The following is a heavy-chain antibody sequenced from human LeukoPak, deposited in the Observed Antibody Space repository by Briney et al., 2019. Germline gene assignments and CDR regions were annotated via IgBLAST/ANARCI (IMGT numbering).Heavy chain of an antibody. CDR2: MNPNSGNT. V-gene: IGHV1-8*03. J-gene: IGHJ4*02. D-gene: IGHD1-26*01. CDR1: GYTLTSYD. Sequence: GASVKVSCKASGYTLTSYDINWVRQATGQGLEWMGWMNPNSGNTGYAQKFQGRVTITRNTSISTAYMELSSLRSEDTAVYYCARGSGSYLTPYYFDYWGQGTLVTVSS. CDR3: ARGSGSYLTPYYFDY.